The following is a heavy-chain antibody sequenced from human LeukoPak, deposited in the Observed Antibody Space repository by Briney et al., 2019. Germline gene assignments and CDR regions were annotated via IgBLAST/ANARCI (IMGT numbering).Heavy chain of an antibody. V-gene: IGHV3-23*01. CDR1: GFTFSSYA. CDR3: AREEDYYGSKGYFDY. D-gene: IGHD3-10*01. Sequence: PGGSLRLSCAASGFTFSSYAMSWFRQAPGKGLEWVASISGGGDTTYHSDSVKGRFAISRDNSKNSLYLQMNSLRDEDTAVYYCAREEDYYGSKGYFDYWGQGTLVTVSS. CDR2: ISGGGDTT. J-gene: IGHJ4*02.